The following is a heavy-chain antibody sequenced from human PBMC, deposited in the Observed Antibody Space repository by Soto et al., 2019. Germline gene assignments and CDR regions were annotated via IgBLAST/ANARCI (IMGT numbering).Heavy chain of an antibody. D-gene: IGHD5-12*01. J-gene: IGHJ6*02. CDR1: GGTFSSYA. V-gene: IGHV1-69*06. CDR3: ARDWVATINYYYYGMDV. CDR2: IIPIFGTA. Sequence: SVKVSCKASGGTFSSYAISWVRQAPGQGLEWMGGIIPIFGTANYAQKSQGRVTITADKSTSTAYMELSSLRSEDTAVYYCARDWVATINYYYYGMDVWGQGTTVTVSS.